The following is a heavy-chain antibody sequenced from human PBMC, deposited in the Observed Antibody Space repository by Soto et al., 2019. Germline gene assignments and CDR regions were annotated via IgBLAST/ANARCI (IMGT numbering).Heavy chain of an antibody. J-gene: IGHJ6*02. D-gene: IGHD2-21*02. V-gene: IGHV3-33*06. CDR3: AKDLNFYSSGIYPHGMGV. CDR1: GFTFSSYG. Sequence: QVQLVESGGGVVQPGRSLRLSCAASGFTFSSYGMHWVRQAPGKGLEWVAVILYDGSNKYYADSVKGRFTISRDNSNKTVYLQMNRLRADGTAVYYGAKDLNFYSSGIYPHGMGVWGQGSTVTVSS. CDR2: ILYDGSNK.